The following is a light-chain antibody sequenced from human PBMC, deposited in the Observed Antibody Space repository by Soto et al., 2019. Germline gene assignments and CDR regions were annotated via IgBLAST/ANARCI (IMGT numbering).Light chain of an antibody. CDR2: LNGDGSH. J-gene: IGLJ2*01. CDR1: SGHSSYA. CDR3: QTWSSGIQI. V-gene: IGLV4-69*01. Sequence: QAVLTQSPSASASLGASVKLTRTLSSGHSSYAIAWHQQQPEKGPRYLMKLNGDGSHTKGDGIPDRFSGSSSGAERYLTISSLQSEDEADYYCQTWSSGIQIFGGGTKLTVL.